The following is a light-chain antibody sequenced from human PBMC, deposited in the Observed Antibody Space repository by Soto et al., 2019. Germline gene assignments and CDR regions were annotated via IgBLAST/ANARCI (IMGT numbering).Light chain of an antibody. CDR3: QQRSNWPIT. V-gene: IGKV3D-20*02. J-gene: IGKJ5*01. CDR2: GAS. Sequence: PGERATLSCRASLSVISSYLAWYQQKPGQDPRLLIYGASSRASGIPARFSGSVSGTGFTLTISSLEPEDLAVYSCQQRSNWPITFGQGTRLEIK. CDR1: LSVISSY.